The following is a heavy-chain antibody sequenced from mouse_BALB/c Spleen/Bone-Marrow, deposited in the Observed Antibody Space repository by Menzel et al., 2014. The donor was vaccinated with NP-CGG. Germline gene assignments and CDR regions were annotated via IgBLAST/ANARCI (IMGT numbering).Heavy chain of an antibody. D-gene: IGHD2-3*01. J-gene: IGHJ2*01. V-gene: IGHV1-12*01. Sequence: QGQLKESGAGLVKPGASVKMSCKASDYTFTSYNMHWGKQTPGQGLEWIGAIYPGNGDTSYNQKFKGKATLTADKSSSTAYMQLSNLTSEDSAVYYCARDGLDYWGQGTTLTVSS. CDR3: ARDGLDY. CDR1: DYTFTSYN. CDR2: IYPGNGDT.